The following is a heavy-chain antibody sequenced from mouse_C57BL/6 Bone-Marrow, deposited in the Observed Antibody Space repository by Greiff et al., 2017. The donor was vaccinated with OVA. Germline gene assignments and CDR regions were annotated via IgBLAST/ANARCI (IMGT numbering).Heavy chain of an antibody. V-gene: IGHV1-50*01. Sequence: VQLQQPGAELVKPGASVKLSCRASGYTFTSYWMQWVKQRPGQGLEWIGEIDPSDSYTNYNQKFKGKATLTVDTSSSPAYMQLSSLTSEDSAVYYCARYGISYGSSHWYFDVWGTGTTVTVSS. J-gene: IGHJ1*03. CDR2: IDPSDSYT. D-gene: IGHD1-1*01. CDR3: ARYGISYGSSHWYFDV. CDR1: GYTFTSYW.